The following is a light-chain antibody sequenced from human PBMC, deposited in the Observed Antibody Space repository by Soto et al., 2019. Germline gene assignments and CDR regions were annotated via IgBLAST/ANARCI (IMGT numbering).Light chain of an antibody. CDR1: QDISSW. Sequence: DIQMTQSPSSVSASVGDRVTITCQASQDISSWLAWFQQKPGEAPRLLIYTASTLHSGVPSRFSGSGSGTDFTLTISSLQPEDFATYYCQQGNSFPLTFGGGTKVEI. V-gene: IGKV1-12*01. CDR3: QQGNSFPLT. J-gene: IGKJ4*01. CDR2: TAS.